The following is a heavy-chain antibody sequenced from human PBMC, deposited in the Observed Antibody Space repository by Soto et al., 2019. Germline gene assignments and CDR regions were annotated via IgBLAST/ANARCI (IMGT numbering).Heavy chain of an antibody. D-gene: IGHD3-10*01. J-gene: IGHJ4*02. CDR2: IYYSGST. V-gene: IGHV4-39*01. Sequence: SETLSLTCTVSGGSISSSSYYWGWIRQPPGKGLEWIGSIYYSGSTYYNPSLKSRVTISVDTSKNQFSLKLSSVTAAGTAVYYCAGRMRTMGVDYWGQGTLVTVSS. CDR1: GGSISSSSYY. CDR3: AGRMRTMGVDY.